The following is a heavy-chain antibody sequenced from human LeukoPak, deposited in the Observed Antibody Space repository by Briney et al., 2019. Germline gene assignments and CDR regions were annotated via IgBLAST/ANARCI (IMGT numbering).Heavy chain of an antibody. CDR2: ISSSSSYI. CDR3: ARRAGAYSHPYDY. CDR1: GFTFSSYS. D-gene: IGHD4/OR15-4a*01. Sequence: GGSLRLSCAASGFTFSSYSMNWVRQAPGKGLEWFSSISSSSSYIYYADSVKGRFTISRDNAKNSLYLQMNSLRAEDTAVYYCARRAGAYSHPYDYWGQGTLVTVSS. J-gene: IGHJ4*02. V-gene: IGHV3-21*01.